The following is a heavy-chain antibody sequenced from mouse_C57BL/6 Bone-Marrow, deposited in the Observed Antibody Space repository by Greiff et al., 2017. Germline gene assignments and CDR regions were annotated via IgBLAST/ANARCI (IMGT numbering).Heavy chain of an antibody. D-gene: IGHD2-3*01. J-gene: IGHJ4*01. CDR3: AREEAMRAMDY. V-gene: IGHV1-81*01. CDR1: GYTFTSYG. CDR2: IYPRSGNT. Sequence: VMLVESGAELARPGASVKLSCKASGYTFTSYGISWVKQRTGQGLEWIGEIYPRSGNTYYNEKFKGKDTLTADKSSSTAYMELRSLTSEDSAVYFCAREEAMRAMDYWGQGTSVTVSS.